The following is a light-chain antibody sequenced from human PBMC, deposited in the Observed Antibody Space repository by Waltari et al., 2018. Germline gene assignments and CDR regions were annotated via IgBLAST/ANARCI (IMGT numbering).Light chain of an antibody. CDR3: AAWDDSLNGHWV. CDR2: NNN. Sequence: QSVLTQPPSASGTPGQRVTISCSGSSSNIGSNTVNWYQQLPGPAPKLIIHNNNQRPSGVPDRLSCSKSGTSASLGISGRQSEYEADYYCAAWDDSLNGHWVFGGGTNLTVL. CDR1: SSNIGSNT. J-gene: IGLJ3*02. V-gene: IGLV1-44*01.